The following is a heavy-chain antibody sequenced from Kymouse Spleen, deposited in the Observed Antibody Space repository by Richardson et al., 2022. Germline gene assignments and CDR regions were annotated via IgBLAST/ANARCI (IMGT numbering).Heavy chain of an antibody. J-gene: IGHJ6*02. CDR2: ISYDGSNK. Sequence: QVQLVESGGGVVQPGRSLRLSCAASGFTFSSYGMHWVRQAPGKGLEWVAVISYDGSNKYYADSVKGRFTISRDNSKNTLYLQMNSLRAEDTAVYYCAKDRGLLWFGESMDVWGQGTTVTVSS. V-gene: IGHV3-30*18. D-gene: IGHD3-10*01. CDR1: GFTFSSYG. CDR3: AKDRGLLWFGESMDV.